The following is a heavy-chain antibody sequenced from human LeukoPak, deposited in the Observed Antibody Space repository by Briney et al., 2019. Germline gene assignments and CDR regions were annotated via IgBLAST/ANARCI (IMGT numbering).Heavy chain of an antibody. CDR1: GGTFSSYA. J-gene: IGHJ4*02. D-gene: IGHD3-9*01. CDR3: LLHARDGIRYFDWLLFPFDY. CDR2: IIPIFGTA. V-gene: IGHV1-69*01. Sequence: ASVKVSCKASGGTFSSYAISWVRQAPGQGLEWMGGIIPIFGTANYAQKFQGRVTITADESTSTAYMELSSLRSEDTAVYYFLLHARDGIRYFDWLLFPFDYWGQGTLVTVSS.